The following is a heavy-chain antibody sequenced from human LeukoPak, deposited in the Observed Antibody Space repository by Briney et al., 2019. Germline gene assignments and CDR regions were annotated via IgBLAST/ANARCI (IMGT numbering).Heavy chain of an antibody. Sequence: GASVKVSCKASGYQFISYTMSWVRQAPGQGLEWMGWINTNTGNPTYAQGFTGRFVFSLDTSVSTAYLQISSLKAEDTAVYYCAREGAVWFGELSDYYYYYGMDVWGQGTTVTVSS. CDR3: AREGAVWFGELSDYYYYYGMDV. CDR1: GYQFISYT. V-gene: IGHV7-4-1*02. J-gene: IGHJ6*02. D-gene: IGHD3-10*01. CDR2: INTNTGNP.